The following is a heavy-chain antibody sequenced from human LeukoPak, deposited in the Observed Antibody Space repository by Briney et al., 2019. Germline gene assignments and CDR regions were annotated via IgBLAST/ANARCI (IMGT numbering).Heavy chain of an antibody. CDR2: NSSSSAYK. D-gene: IGHD2-15*01. Sequence: GGSLRLFCAASGFPFSSYSMHWVRQAAGKGLEWVSSNSSSSAYKNYADSVKGRFTISSNNTKNSLYSKMNGLRAEDRAVYYCARDKGCSGGSCSSPGSMDYWGQGTLVTVSS. V-gene: IGHV3-21*03. CDR3: ARDKGCSGGSCSSPGSMDY. CDR1: GFPFSSYS. J-gene: IGHJ4*02.